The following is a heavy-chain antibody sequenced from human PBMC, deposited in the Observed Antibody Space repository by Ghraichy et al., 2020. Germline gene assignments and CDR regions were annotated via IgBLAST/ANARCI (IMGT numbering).Heavy chain of an antibody. J-gene: IGHJ4*02. CDR2: ISSSSSYI. CDR1: EFTFSLYS. CDR3: AREKTTLVTEYFDY. Sequence: GGSLRLSCAASEFTFSLYSMNWVRQAPGKGLEWVSSISSSSSYISYADSVKGRFTISRDNAKNSLYLQMNSLRAEDTAVYYCAREKTTLVTEYFDYWGQGTLVTVSS. D-gene: IGHD5-18*01. V-gene: IGHV3-21*01.